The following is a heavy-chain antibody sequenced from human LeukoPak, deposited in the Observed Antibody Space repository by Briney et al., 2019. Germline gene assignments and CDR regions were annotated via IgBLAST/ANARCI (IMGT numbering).Heavy chain of an antibody. CDR1: GYSFTSYW. CDR2: IYPGDSDT. D-gene: IGHD4-17*01. J-gene: IGHJ4*02. V-gene: IGHV5-51*01. CDR3: ARRNHWDHGDPYYFDY. Sequence: GESLKISCKGSGYSFTSYWIGWVRQMPGKGLEWMGIIYPGDSDTRYSPSFQGQVTISADKSISTAYLQWSSLKASDTAMYYCARRNHWDHGDPYYFDYWGQGTLVTVSS.